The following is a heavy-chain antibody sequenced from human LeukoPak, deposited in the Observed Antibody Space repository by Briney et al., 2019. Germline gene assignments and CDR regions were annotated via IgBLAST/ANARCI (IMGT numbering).Heavy chain of an antibody. Sequence: SQTLSLTCTVSGGSISSGDYYWSWIRQPPGKGLEWIGYIYYSGSTYYNPSLKSRVTISVDTSKNQFSLKLSSVTAADTAVYYCAREDYDFWSGYDPPGHGSYYYYGMDVWGQGTTVTVSS. J-gene: IGHJ6*02. D-gene: IGHD3-3*01. CDR2: IYYSGST. CDR3: AREDYDFWSGYDPPGHGSYYYYGMDV. CDR1: GGSISSGDYY. V-gene: IGHV4-30-4*01.